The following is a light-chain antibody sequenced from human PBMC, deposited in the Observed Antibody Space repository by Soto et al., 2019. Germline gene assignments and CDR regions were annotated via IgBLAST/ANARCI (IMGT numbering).Light chain of an antibody. Sequence: EIVMTQSPATLSLSPGERATLSCRASESVRSHLAWFQQRPGQAPRLLIFGESTRATGVPARFSGSGSGTEFTLIISSLQSEDFAVYYCQQYNNWPLTFGGGTKVDI. V-gene: IGKV3-15*01. CDR2: GES. CDR3: QQYNNWPLT. CDR1: ESVRSH. J-gene: IGKJ4*01.